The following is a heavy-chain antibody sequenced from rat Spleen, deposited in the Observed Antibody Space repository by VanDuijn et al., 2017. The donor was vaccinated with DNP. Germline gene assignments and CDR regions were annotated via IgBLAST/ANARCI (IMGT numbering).Heavy chain of an antibody. Sequence: EVQLVETGGGLVQPGRSLKLSCAASGFTFSNYYMAWVRQAPTKGLEWVASISSGGDNTHYRDSVKDRFTISRDNAKSTLYLQMDSLRSEETATYHCARHGGTGSSWYVDLWGPGAMVTVSS. CDR1: GFTFSNYY. D-gene: IGHD5-1*01. CDR3: ARHGGTGSSWYVDL. CDR2: ISSGGDNT. V-gene: IGHV5S11*01. J-gene: IGHJ1*01.